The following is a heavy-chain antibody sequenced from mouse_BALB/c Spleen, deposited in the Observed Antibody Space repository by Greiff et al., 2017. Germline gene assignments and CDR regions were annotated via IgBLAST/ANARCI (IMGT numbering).Heavy chain of an antibody. CDR1: GFTFSSYA. D-gene: IGHD1-1*01. CDR2: ISSGGST. J-gene: IGHJ2*01. Sequence: DVKLVESGGGLVKPGGSLKLSCAASGFTFSSYAMSWVRQTPEKRLEWVASISSGGSTYYPDSVKGRFTISRDNARNILYLQMSSLRSEDTAMYYCARSPYGSSYEDYWGQGTTLTVSS. V-gene: IGHV5-6-5*01. CDR3: ARSPYGSSYEDY.